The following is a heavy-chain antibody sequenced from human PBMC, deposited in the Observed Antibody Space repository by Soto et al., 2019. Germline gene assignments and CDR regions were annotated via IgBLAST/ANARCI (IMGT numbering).Heavy chain of an antibody. CDR3: ARDGEGRGRFDY. CDR2: ISAYNGVT. V-gene: IGHV1-18*01. D-gene: IGHD3-10*01. J-gene: IGHJ4*02. CDR1: GYTFTSYG. Sequence: QVQLVQSGAEVVEPGASVKVSCKASGYTFTSYGITWVRQAPGRGREWMGWISAYNGVTNYEQKFQGRVTLTTETSTSTAYMEVRSLRSDDTAVYYCARDGEGRGRFDYWGQGALVTVSS.